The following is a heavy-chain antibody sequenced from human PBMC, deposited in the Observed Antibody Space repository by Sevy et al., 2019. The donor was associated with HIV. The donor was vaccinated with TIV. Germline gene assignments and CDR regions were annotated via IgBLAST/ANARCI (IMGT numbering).Heavy chain of an antibody. CDR3: ARPTPRIAPSSAAFFDS. CDR2: INGRGGST. D-gene: IGHD6-6*01. V-gene: IGHV3-23*01. Sequence: GGSLRLSCAASGFASGFTFSSFAMSWVRQLPGKGLEWVSTINGRGGSTYYADSVKDRFTLSRENSNNALFLQRDSLTPEDTALSYCARPTPRIAPSSAAFFDSWGHGTLVTVSS. CDR1: GFTFSSFA. J-gene: IGHJ4*01.